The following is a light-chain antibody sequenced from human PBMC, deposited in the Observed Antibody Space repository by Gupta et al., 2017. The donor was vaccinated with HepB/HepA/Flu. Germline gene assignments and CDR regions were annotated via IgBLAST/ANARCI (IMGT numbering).Light chain of an antibody. CDR3: NSRDSSGNHLKV. CDR2: GKN. V-gene: IGLV3-19*01. CDR1: CLRSYY. Sequence: SSELTQDPAVSVALGQTVRITCQGDCLRSYYASWYQQKPGQAPVLVIYGKNNRPSGIPDRFSGSSSGNTASLTITGAQAEDEADYYCNSRDSSGNHLKVFGGGTKLTVL. J-gene: IGLJ3*02.